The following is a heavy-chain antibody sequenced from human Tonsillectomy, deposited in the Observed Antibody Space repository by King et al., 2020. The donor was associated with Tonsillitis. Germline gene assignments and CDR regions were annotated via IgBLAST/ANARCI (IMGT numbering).Heavy chain of an antibody. D-gene: IGHD6-6*01. CDR2: IDWDDDK. J-gene: IGHJ6*03. Sequence: QVTLKESGPALVKPTQTLTLTCTFSGFSLSTSGMCVSWIRQPPGKALEWLARIDWDDDKYYSTSLKTRLTISKDTSKNQVVLTMTNMDPEDTATYYCARTHGSSVYYHYMDVWGKGTTVTVSS. CDR1: GFSLSTSGMC. CDR3: ARTHGSSVYYHYMDV. V-gene: IGHV2-70*15.